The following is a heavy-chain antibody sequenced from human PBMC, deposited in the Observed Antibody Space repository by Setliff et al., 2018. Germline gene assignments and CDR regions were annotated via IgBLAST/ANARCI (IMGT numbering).Heavy chain of an antibody. CDR2: IYIYSSGTT. Sequence: SETLSLTCTVSDGSLSTYYWSWIRQPPGKGLEWIGHIYIYSSGTTNYSPSLKSRVTISADTSKNQFSLQLTSVTAADTAVYYCARDRTYYGSGTYTRWFDYWGQGTLVTVSS. CDR1: DGSLSTYY. CDR3: ARDRTYYGSGTYTRWFDY. V-gene: IGHV4-59*01. J-gene: IGHJ4*02. D-gene: IGHD3-10*01.